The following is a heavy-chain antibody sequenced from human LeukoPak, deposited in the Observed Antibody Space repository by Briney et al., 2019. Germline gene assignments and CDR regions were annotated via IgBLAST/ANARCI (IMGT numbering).Heavy chain of an antibody. CDR3: ARDNPRTTGYSSGSSFDF. Sequence: SETLSLTCAVSGVSLCTTSWWVWLRQPPGKGLEWIGEVYHSGGGNNNYNPTLKSRATISLDTSRNQFSLNLRAVTAADTAVFISARDNPRTTGYSSGSSFDFWGQGILVTVSS. V-gene: IGHV4-4*02. D-gene: IGHD6-19*01. J-gene: IGHJ4*02. CDR2: VYHSGGGNN. CDR1: GVSLCTTSW.